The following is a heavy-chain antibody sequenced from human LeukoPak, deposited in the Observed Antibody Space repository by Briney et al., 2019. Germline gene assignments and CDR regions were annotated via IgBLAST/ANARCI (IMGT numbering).Heavy chain of an antibody. CDR3: ARAPRSTSRSQVYYYGMDV. Sequence: GGSLRLSCAASGFTFSSYSMNWVRQAPGKGLEWVSYISSSSSTIYYADSVKGRFTISRDNAKNSLYLQMNSLRDEDTAVYYCARAPRSTSRSQVYYYGMDVWGQGTTVTVSS. J-gene: IGHJ6*02. V-gene: IGHV3-48*02. CDR1: GFTFSSYS. CDR2: ISSSSSTI. D-gene: IGHD2-2*01.